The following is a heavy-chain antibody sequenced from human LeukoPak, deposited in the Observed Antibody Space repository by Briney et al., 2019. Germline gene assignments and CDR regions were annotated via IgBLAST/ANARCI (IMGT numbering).Heavy chain of an antibody. CDR2: IYYSGST. Sequence: PSETLSLTCTVSGGPISSGDYYWSWIRQPPGKGLEWIGYIYYSGSTYYNPSLKSRVTISVDTSKNQFSLKLSSVTAADTAVYYCARGGGLGAYYFDYWGQGTLVTVSS. CDR1: GGPISSGDYY. CDR3: ARGGGLGAYYFDY. J-gene: IGHJ4*02. V-gene: IGHV4-30-4*08. D-gene: IGHD3-10*01.